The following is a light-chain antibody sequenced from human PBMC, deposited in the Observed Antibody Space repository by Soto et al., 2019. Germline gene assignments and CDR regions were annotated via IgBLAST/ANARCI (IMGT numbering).Light chain of an antibody. CDR1: QSVRTK. Sequence: ELVMTQSPDTLYVSPGEGATLSCRARQSVRTKLAWYQQKAGQAPRLLLYGASTRATGIPDRFSGSGCGTEFTLTISSLQSEDFAVYYGQQYNSWPPITFGQGTRLEIK. CDR2: GAS. CDR3: QQYNSWPPIT. V-gene: IGKV3-15*01. J-gene: IGKJ5*01.